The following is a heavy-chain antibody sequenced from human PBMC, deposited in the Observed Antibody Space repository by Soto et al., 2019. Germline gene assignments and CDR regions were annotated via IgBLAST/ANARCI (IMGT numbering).Heavy chain of an antibody. J-gene: IGHJ4*02. CDR2: ISYDGSNK. D-gene: IGHD4-17*01. Sequence: VQLVESGGGLVKPGGSLRLSCAASGFTFSSYGMHWVRQAPGKGLEWVAVISYDGSNKYYADSVKGRFTISRDNSKNTLYLQMNSLRAEDTAVYYCAKGVDYGDYLDYWGQGTLVTVSS. CDR1: GFTFSSYG. V-gene: IGHV3-30*18. CDR3: AKGVDYGDYLDY.